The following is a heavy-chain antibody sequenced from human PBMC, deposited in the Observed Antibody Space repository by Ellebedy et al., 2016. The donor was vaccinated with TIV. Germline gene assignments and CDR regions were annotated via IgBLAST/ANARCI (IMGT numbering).Heavy chain of an antibody. V-gene: IGHV2-5*02. CDR3: AHTITMVRGVITYHYYGMDV. J-gene: IGHJ6*02. CDR2: IYWDDDK. CDR1: GFSLSTSGVG. D-gene: IGHD3-10*01. Sequence: SGPTLVKPTQTLTLTCTFSGFSLSTSGVGVGWIRQPPGKALEWLALIYWDDDKRYSPSLKSRLTITKDTSKNQVVLTMTNMDPVDTATYYCAHTITMVRGVITYHYYGMDVWGQGITVTVSS.